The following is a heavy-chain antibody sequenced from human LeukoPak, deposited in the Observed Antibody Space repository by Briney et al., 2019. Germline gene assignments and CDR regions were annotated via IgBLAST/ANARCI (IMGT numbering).Heavy chain of an antibody. CDR2: IYYSGST. Sequence: SETLSLTCTVSGGSISSGGYYWSWIRQHPGKGLEWIGYIYYSGSTYYNPSLKSRVTISVDASKNQFSLKLTSVTAADTAVYFCVRAGGFFSPFGYWGQGTLVTVSS. J-gene: IGHJ4*02. D-gene: IGHD3-3*01. CDR3: VRAGGFFSPFGY. V-gene: IGHV4-31*03. CDR1: GGSISSGGYY.